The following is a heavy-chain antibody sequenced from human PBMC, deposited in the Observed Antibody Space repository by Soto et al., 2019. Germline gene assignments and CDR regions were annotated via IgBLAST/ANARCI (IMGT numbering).Heavy chain of an antibody. Sequence: ASVKVSCKASGYTFTSYDMHWVRQAPGQRLEWMGWINAGNGNTKYSQKLQGRVTMTTDTSTSTAYMELSSLRSDDTAVYYCARDPDYGDYADYWGQGTLVTVSS. CDR1: GYTFTSYD. D-gene: IGHD4-17*01. V-gene: IGHV1-3*01. CDR3: ARDPDYGDYADY. J-gene: IGHJ4*02. CDR2: INAGNGNT.